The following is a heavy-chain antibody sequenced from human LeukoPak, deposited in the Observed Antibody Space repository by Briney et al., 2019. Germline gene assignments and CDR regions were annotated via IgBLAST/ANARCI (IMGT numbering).Heavy chain of an antibody. V-gene: IGHV1-24*01. CDR1: GSTLTEFS. CDR3: ATIAPGDLFDS. Sequence: ASVKVSCKVSGSTLTEFSIHWVRQAPGKGLEWMGGFVPEDDETIYAQSFQGRVTMTEDTSTDTAYMELSSLRSEDTAMYYCATIAPGDLFDSWGQGTLVTVSS. CDR2: FVPEDDET. J-gene: IGHJ4*02. D-gene: IGHD7-27*01.